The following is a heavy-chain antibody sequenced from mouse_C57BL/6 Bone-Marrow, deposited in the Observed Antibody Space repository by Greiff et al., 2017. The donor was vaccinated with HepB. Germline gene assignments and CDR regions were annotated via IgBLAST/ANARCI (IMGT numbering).Heavy chain of an antibody. CDR3: VRHEGDYYGSSLYYYAMDY. CDR2: IRSKSNNYAT. D-gene: IGHD1-1*01. J-gene: IGHJ4*01. V-gene: IGHV10-1*01. CDR1: GFSFNTYA. Sequence: EVQLVESGGGLVQPKGSLKLSCAASGFSFNTYAMNWVRQAPGKGLEWVARIRSKSNNYATYYADSVKDRFTISRDDSESMLYLQMNNLKTEDTAMYYCVRHEGDYYGSSLYYYAMDYWGQGTSVTVSS.